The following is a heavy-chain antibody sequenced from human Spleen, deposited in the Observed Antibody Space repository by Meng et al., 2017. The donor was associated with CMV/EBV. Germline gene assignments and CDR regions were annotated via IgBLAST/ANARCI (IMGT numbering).Heavy chain of an antibody. D-gene: IGHD6-13*01. Sequence: QVHLVQAGAEVKKAGASVKVSCKASGYTFTSFGINWMRQAPGQGLEWMGWISAYNGNTNYAQKLQGRVTMTTDTSTSTAYMELRSLRSDDTAVYYCAREDHVGVGSSWHDYWGQGTLVTVSS. CDR2: ISAYNGNT. CDR1: GYTFTSFG. J-gene: IGHJ4*02. V-gene: IGHV1-18*01. CDR3: AREDHVGVGSSWHDY.